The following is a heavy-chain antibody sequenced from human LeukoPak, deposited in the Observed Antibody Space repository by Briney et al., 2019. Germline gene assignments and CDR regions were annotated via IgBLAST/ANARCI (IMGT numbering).Heavy chain of an antibody. CDR3: ARMYSSGYDAFDI. J-gene: IGHJ3*02. D-gene: IGHD6-19*01. CDR1: GGSISSYY. CDR2: IYYSGST. Sequence: SETLSLTCTVSGGSISSYYWSWIRQPPGKGLEWIGYIYYSGSTNYNPSLKSRVTISVDTSKNQFSLKLRSVTAADTAVYYCARMYSSGYDAFDIWGQGTMVTVSS. V-gene: IGHV4-59*01.